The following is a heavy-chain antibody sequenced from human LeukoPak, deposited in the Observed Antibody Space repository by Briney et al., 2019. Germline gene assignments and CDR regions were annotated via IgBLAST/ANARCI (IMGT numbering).Heavy chain of an antibody. CDR2: ISGSGGST. Sequence: PGGSLRLSCAASGFTFSSYAMSWVRQAPGKGLEWVSAISGSGGSTYYADSVKGRFTISRDNSKTTLYLQMNSLRAEDTAVYYCAKDYGVLRFLEWLFVPDAFDIWGQGTMVTVSS. J-gene: IGHJ3*02. D-gene: IGHD3-3*01. V-gene: IGHV3-23*01. CDR1: GFTFSSYA. CDR3: AKDYGVLRFLEWLFVPDAFDI.